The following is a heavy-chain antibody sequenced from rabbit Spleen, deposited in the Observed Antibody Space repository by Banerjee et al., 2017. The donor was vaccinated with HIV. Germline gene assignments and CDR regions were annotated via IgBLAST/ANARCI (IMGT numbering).Heavy chain of an antibody. J-gene: IGHJ4*01. CDR1: GFSFTGAY. D-gene: IGHD4-2*01. CDR2: IATGSSGST. V-gene: IGHV1S40*01. CDR3: ARGGSGSAGSDYVPHYYIL. Sequence: QSLEESGGDLVKPGASLTLTCTASGFSFTGAYMYWVRQAPGKGPEWIACIATGSSGSTWYASWAKGLFTISKTSSTTVTLQMTSLTAADTATYFCARGGSGSAGSDYVPHYYILWGPGTLVTVS.